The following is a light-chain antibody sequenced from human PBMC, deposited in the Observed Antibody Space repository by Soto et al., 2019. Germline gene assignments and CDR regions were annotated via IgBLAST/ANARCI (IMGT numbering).Light chain of an antibody. CDR1: QDITNS. V-gene: IGKV1-9*01. J-gene: IGKJ5*01. CDR2: TAS. Sequence: DIQLTQSPSFLSASVGDRVTISCRASQDITNSLAWYHQKPGKTPKFLISTASTLQSGVPARFSGTGSGTEFTLTISGLQPEDFATYYCHQFNSYPITFGQGTRLEI. CDR3: HQFNSYPIT.